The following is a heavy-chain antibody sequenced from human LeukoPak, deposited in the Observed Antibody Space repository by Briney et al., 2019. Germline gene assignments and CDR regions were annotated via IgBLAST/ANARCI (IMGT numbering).Heavy chain of an antibody. CDR2: IYYTGST. D-gene: IGHD6-19*01. CDR1: GGSISSYY. CDR3: ARLYGSGWPTPLDY. J-gene: IGHJ4*02. V-gene: IGHV4-59*01. Sequence: PSETLSLTCTVSGGSISSYYWSWIRQPPGKGLEWIGYIYYTGSTNYNPSLKSRVTISVDTSKNQFSLRLSSVTAADTAVYYCARLYGSGWPTPLDYWGQGTLVTVSS.